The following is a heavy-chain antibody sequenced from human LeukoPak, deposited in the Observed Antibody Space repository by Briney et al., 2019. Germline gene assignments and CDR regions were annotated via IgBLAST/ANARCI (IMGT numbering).Heavy chain of an antibody. CDR3: ARSVYDYVWGSLHFDY. V-gene: IGHV3-48*04. CDR1: GFTFSSYS. J-gene: IGHJ4*02. Sequence: GGSLRLSCAASGFTFSSYSMNWVRQAPGKGLEWVSYISSSGSTIYYADSVKGRFTISRDNAKNSLYLQMNSLRAEDTAVYYCARSVYDYVWGSLHFDYWGQGTLVTVSS. CDR2: ISSSGSTI. D-gene: IGHD3-16*01.